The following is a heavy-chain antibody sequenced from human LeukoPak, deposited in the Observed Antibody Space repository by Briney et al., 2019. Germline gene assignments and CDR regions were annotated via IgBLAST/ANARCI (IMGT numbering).Heavy chain of an antibody. CDR2: ISGSGGST. CDR1: GFTFGSYA. CDR3: AKAGQLWLLGYFDY. V-gene: IGHV3-23*01. J-gene: IGHJ4*02. D-gene: IGHD5-18*01. Sequence: GGSLRLSCAASGFTFGSYAMSWVRQAPGKGLEWVSTISGSGGSTYYADSVKGRFTISRDNSKNTLYLQMNSLRAEDTAVYYCAKAGQLWLLGYFDYWGQGTLVTVSS.